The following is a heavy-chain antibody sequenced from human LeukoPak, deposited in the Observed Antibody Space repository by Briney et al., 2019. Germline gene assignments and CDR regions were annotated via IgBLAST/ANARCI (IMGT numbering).Heavy chain of an antibody. Sequence: ASVKVSCKASGYTFTSYDINWVRQATGQGLEWMGWMNPNSGNTGYAQKFQGRVTVTRNTSISTAYMELSSLRSEDTAVYYCARSGTRGRIYYYYGMDVWGQGTTVTVSS. CDR3: ARSGTRGRIYYYYGMDV. J-gene: IGHJ6*02. CDR2: MNPNSGNT. V-gene: IGHV1-8*01. CDR1: GYTFTSYD. D-gene: IGHD5-12*01.